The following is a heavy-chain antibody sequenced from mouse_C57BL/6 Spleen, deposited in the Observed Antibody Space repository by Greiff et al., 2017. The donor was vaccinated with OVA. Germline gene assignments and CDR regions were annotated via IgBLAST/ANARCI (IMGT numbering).Heavy chain of an antibody. Sequence: VQLQQPGAELVKPGASVKLSCKASGYTFTSYWMQWVKQRPGQGLEWIGEIDPSDSYTNYNQKFKGKATLTVDTSSSTAYMQLSSLTSEDSAVYDRERSTHSSGYDARDYWGQGTSVTVAS. CDR1: GYTFTSYW. V-gene: IGHV1-50*01. CDR3: ERSTHSSGYDARDY. J-gene: IGHJ4*01. CDR2: IDPSDSYT. D-gene: IGHD3-2*02.